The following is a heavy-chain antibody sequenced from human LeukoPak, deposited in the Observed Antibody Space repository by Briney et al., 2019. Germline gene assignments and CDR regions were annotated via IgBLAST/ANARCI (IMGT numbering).Heavy chain of an antibody. CDR2: ISGSGGST. CDR3: ATSYQSSGFYYYYYGMDV. Sequence: GGSLRLSCAASGFTFNNYAMTWVRQAPGKGLEWVSAISGSGGSTYYADSVKGRFTISRDNSKNTLYLQMNSLRAEDTAVYYCATSYQSSGFYYYYYGMDVWGQGTTVTVSS. J-gene: IGHJ6*02. D-gene: IGHD6-19*01. V-gene: IGHV3-23*01. CDR1: GFTFNNYA.